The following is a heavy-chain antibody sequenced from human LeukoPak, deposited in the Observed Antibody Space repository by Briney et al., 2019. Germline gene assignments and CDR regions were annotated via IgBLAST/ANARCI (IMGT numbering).Heavy chain of an antibody. J-gene: IGHJ4*02. CDR1: GGSISSGGYY. Sequence: SETLSLTCTVSGGSISSGGYYWSWIRQHPGKGLEWIGYIYYSGSTYYNPSLKSRVTISVDTSKNQFSLKLSSVTAADTAVYYCAREGYCSGGSCYPDYWGQGTLATVSS. D-gene: IGHD2-15*01. CDR2: IYYSGST. CDR3: AREGYCSGGSCYPDY. V-gene: IGHV4-31*03.